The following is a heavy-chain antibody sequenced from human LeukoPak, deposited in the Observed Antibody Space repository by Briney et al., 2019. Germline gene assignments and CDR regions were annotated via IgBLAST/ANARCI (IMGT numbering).Heavy chain of an antibody. CDR1: GFTFSSYG. D-gene: IGHD5-18*01. CDR2: ISYDGSNK. Sequence: GGSLRLSCAASGFTFSSYGMHWVRQAPGKGLEWVAVISYDGSNKYYADSVKGRFTISRDNSKNTLYLQMNSLRAEDTAVYYCAKDGGAPGYSYGYFYFDYWGQGTLVTVSS. CDR3: AKDGGAPGYSYGYFYFDY. J-gene: IGHJ4*02. V-gene: IGHV3-30*18.